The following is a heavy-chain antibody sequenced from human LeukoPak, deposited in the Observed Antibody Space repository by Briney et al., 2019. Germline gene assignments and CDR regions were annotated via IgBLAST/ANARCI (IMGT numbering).Heavy chain of an antibody. CDR1: GGSFSGYC. CDR3: ARSAIDGSGVPDY. Sequence: PSETLSLTCAVYGGSFSGYCWSWIRQPPGKGLEWIGEINHSGSTNYNPSLMSRVTISVDTSKNQFSLKLSSVTAADTAVYYCARSAIDGSGVPDYWGQGTLVTVSS. V-gene: IGHV4-34*01. D-gene: IGHD3-10*01. CDR2: INHSGST. J-gene: IGHJ4*02.